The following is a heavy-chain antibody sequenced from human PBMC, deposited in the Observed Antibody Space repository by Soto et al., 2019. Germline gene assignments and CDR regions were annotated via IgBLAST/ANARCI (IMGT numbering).Heavy chain of an antibody. V-gene: IGHV4-4*02. CDR3: ARVRQGCSANNCYFDP. CDR2: VHISGNS. D-gene: IGHD1-1*01. Sequence: QVHLQESGPGLVAPSGTLSLTFTLSGGSVRAPDWWNWVRQSPDKGLEWIAEVHISGNSNYNPSLRSRVSVSIDSSKNQVYLNLNSVTAADTAIYYCARVRQGCSANNCYFDPWGQGTQVTISS. CDR1: GGSVRAPDW. J-gene: IGHJ5*01.